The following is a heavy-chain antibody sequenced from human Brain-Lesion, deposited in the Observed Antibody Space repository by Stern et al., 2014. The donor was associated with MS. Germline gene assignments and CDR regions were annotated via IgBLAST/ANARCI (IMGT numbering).Heavy chain of an antibody. CDR2: IYYSGST. Sequence: QVQLQESGPGLVKPSQTLSLTCTVSGGSISSGDYYWSWIRQTPGKGLEYIGYIYYSGSTYYNPSLESRVIISVDTSKNQFSLKLTSVTAADTAVYYCAREGHVFWNNFRQSGYYYYGMDVWGQGTTVIVSS. D-gene: IGHD1-1*01. J-gene: IGHJ6*02. CDR3: AREGHVFWNNFRQSGYYYYGMDV. V-gene: IGHV4-30-4*01. CDR1: GGSISSGDYY.